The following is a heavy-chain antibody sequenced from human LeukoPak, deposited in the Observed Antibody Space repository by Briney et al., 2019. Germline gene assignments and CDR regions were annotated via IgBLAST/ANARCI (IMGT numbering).Heavy chain of an antibody. J-gene: IGHJ4*02. CDR1: GFTFSSYA. Sequence: GGSLRLSCAASGFTFSSYAMSWVRQAPGKGLEWVSAISGSGGSTYYADSVEGRFTISRDNSKNTLYLQMNSLRAEDTAVYYCAIIAVAGRRGYWGQGTLVTVSS. D-gene: IGHD6-19*01. V-gene: IGHV3-23*01. CDR3: AIIAVAGRRGY. CDR2: ISGSGGST.